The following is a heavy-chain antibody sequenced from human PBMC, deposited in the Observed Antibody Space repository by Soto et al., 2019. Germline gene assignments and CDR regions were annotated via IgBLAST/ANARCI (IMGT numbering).Heavy chain of an antibody. J-gene: IGHJ4*02. CDR3: ARGPYSSGYWYYFDY. CDR2: IIPIFGTA. Sequence: QVQLVQSGAEVKKPGSSVKVSCKASGGTFSSYAISWVRQAPGQGLEWMGGIIPIFGTANYAQKFQGRVTITVEESTSRGYMELGSPRSEDTAVYYCARGPYSSGYWYYFDYWGQGTLVTVSS. CDR1: GGTFSSYA. D-gene: IGHD3-22*01. V-gene: IGHV1-69*01.